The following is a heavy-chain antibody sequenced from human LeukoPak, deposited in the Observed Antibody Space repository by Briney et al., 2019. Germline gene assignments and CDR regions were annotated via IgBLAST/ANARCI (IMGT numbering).Heavy chain of an antibody. CDR3: ATRYCSSTSCPNWFDP. Sequence: ASVKVSCKASGGTFSSYTISWVRQAPGQGLEWMGRIIPILGIANYAQKFQGRVTTTADKSTSTAYMELSSLRSEDTAVYYCATRYCSSTSCPNWFDPWGQGTLVTVSS. CDR2: IIPILGIA. J-gene: IGHJ5*02. D-gene: IGHD2-2*01. V-gene: IGHV1-69*02. CDR1: GGTFSSYT.